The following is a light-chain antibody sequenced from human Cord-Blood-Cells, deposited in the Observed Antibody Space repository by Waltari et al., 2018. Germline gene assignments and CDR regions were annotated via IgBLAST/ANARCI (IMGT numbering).Light chain of an antibody. CDR1: QSVSSSY. J-gene: IGKJ1*01. V-gene: IGKV3D-20*01. CDR2: DAS. CDR3: QQYGSSLWT. Sequence: EIVLTQSPATLSLSPGERATLSCGASQSVSSSYLAWYQQKPGLAPRLLIYDASSRATRIPDRFSGGGSGTDFTLTISRLEPEDFAVYYCQQYGSSLWTFGQGTKVEIK.